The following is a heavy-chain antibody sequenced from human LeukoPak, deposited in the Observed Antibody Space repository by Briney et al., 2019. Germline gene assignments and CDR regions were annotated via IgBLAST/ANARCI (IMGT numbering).Heavy chain of an antibody. J-gene: IGHJ5*02. CDR2: INPDSGGT. D-gene: IGHD2-2*02. Sequence: ASVKVSCKASGGTFSSYAISWVRQAPGQGLEWMGWINPDSGGTNYAQKFQGRVTMTRDTSISTAYMELTRLTSDDTALYYCARADYCSSTTCYRFDPWGQGTLVTVSS. CDR3: ARADYCSSTTCYRFDP. CDR1: GGTFSSYA. V-gene: IGHV1-2*02.